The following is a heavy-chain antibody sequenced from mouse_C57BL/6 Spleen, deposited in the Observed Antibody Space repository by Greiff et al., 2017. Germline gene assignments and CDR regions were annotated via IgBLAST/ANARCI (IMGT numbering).Heavy chain of an antibody. Sequence: QVQLQQSGAELVRPGTSVKMSCKASGYTFTNYWIGWAKQRPGHGLEWIGDIYPGGGYTNYNEKFKGKATLTADKSSSTAYMQFSSLTSEDSAIYYCARRDYYGNYAMDYWGQGASGTVSS. CDR1: GYTFTNYW. CDR3: ARRDYYGNYAMDY. J-gene: IGHJ4*01. D-gene: IGHD1-1*01. CDR2: IYPGGGYT. V-gene: IGHV1-63*01.